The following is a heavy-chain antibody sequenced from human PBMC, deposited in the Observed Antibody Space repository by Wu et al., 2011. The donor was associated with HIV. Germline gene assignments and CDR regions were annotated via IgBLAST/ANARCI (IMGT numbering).Heavy chain of an antibody. CDR3: ARSGVSAEYYFYYLNV. Sequence: QVQLVQSGAEVKKAGSSVKVSCKASGNTFSGYAVSWVRQAPGQGLEWMGGILPMFGSTNYARKFQDRVTIIADKSATTVYMELRSLRSEDTAMYYCARSGVSAEYYFYYLNVWGKGTTVTVSS. V-gene: IGHV1-69*14. J-gene: IGHJ6*03. CDR2: ILPMFGST. D-gene: IGHD2-2*01. CDR1: GNTFSGYA.